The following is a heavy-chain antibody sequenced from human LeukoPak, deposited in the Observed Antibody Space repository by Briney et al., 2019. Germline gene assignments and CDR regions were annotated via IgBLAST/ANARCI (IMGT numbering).Heavy chain of an antibody. Sequence: PSETLSLTCTVSGGSISSYYWSWIRQPPGKGLEWIGYIYYSGSTNYNPSLKSRVTISVDTPKNQFSLKLSSVTAADTAVYYCARHSWAYGMDVWGQGTTVTVSS. CDR3: ARHSWAYGMDV. CDR1: GGSISSYY. D-gene: IGHD3-16*01. V-gene: IGHV4-59*08. CDR2: IYYSGST. J-gene: IGHJ6*02.